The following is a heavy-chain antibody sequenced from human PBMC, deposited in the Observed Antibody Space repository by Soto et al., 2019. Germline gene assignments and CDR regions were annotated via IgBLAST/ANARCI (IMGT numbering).Heavy chain of an antibody. J-gene: IGHJ4*02. V-gene: IGHV4-4*02. Sequence: PSETLSLTCAVSGGSFTSNNWWTWVRQPPGQGLEWIGEIYRTGSTNYKPSLKSRVTISLDKSENQFSLKVTSLTAADTAVYYCASRDQGTSCDYCGKRTLVTVSS. D-gene: IGHD2-8*01. CDR2: IYRTGST. CDR1: GGSFTSNNW. CDR3: ASRDQGTSCDY.